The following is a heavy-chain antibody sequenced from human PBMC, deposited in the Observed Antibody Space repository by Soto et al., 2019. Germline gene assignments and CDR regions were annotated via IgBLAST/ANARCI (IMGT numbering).Heavy chain of an antibody. CDR3: AGASGAVTGLRRFDS. Sequence: SETLSLTCTVSGGSISSYFWSWIRQPPGKGLERIGYIFYTGSTNYSPSLKSRVTISVDASKDQFSLRLSSVTAADTVVYYCAGASGAVTGLRRFDSWGQGTLVTVSS. CDR2: IFYTGST. J-gene: IGHJ4*02. D-gene: IGHD6-19*01. V-gene: IGHV4-59*08. CDR1: GGSISSYF.